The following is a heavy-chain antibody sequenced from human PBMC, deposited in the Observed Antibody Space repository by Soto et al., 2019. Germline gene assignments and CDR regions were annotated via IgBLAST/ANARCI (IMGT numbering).Heavy chain of an antibody. Sequence: EVQLVESGGGLVKPGGSLRLSCAASGFTFSNAWMSWVRQAPGKGLEWGGRIKSKTDGGTTDYAAPVKGRFTISRDDSKNTLYLQMNSLKTEDTAVYYCTCELAFWSGDQIYYYYMGVWGKGTTGTVSS. V-gene: IGHV3-15*01. CDR1: GFTFSNAW. CDR2: IKSKTDGGTT. J-gene: IGHJ6*03. D-gene: IGHD3-3*01. CDR3: TCELAFWSGDQIYYYYMGV.